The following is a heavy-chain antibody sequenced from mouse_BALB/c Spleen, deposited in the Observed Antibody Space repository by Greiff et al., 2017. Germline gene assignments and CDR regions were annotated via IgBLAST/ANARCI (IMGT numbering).Heavy chain of an antibody. CDR2: ISSGGSYT. J-gene: IGHJ4*01. CDR1: GFTFSSYG. CDR3: ARGDGHYVYYYAMDY. V-gene: IGHV5-6*01. D-gene: IGHD2-3*01. Sequence: EVQVVESGGDLVKPGGSLKLSCAASGFTFSSYGMSWVRQTPDKRLEWVATISSGGSYTYYPDSVKGRFTISRDNAKNTLYLQMSSLTSEDTAMYYCARGDGHYVYYYAMDYWGQGTSVTVSS.